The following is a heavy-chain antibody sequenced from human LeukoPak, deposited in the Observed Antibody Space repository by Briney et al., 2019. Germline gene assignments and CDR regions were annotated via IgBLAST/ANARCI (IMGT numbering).Heavy chain of an antibody. J-gene: IGHJ6*02. CDR1: GGSISSSSYF. CDR2: IFYSGST. CDR3: ARFSSYGPLYGMDV. D-gene: IGHD5-18*01. V-gene: IGHV4-39*01. Sequence: PSETLSLACTVSGGSISSSSYFWGWIRQPPGKGLEWIGSIFYSGSTYYNPSLNSRVTISIDTSKNQFSLRLSSVTAADTAVYYCARFSSYGPLYGMDVWGQGTTVTVSS.